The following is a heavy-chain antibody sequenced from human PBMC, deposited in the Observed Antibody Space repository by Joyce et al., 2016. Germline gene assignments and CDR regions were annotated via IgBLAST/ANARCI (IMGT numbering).Heavy chain of an antibody. J-gene: IGHJ4*02. CDR3: ARMREWLRFRYFDY. V-gene: IGHV4-31*03. CDR2: IYYSGST. Sequence: QVRLQESGPGLVKPSQTLSLTCTVSGGSISGGDFYWTWIRQHPGKGLEWIGNIYYSGSTYYNPSLKSRISMSVDRSKNHFSLRLNSATAADTALYKCARMREWLRFRYFDYWGQGILVTVSS. D-gene: IGHD5-12*01. CDR1: GGSISGGDFY.